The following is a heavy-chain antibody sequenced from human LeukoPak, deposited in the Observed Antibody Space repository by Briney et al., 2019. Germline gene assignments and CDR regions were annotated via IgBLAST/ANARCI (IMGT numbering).Heavy chain of an antibody. V-gene: IGHV4-39*07. J-gene: IGHJ4*02. CDR1: GGSISSSSYY. Sequence: MPSETLSLTCTVSGGSISSSSYYWGWIRQPPGKGLEWIGSIYYSGSTYYNPSLKSRVTISVDTSKNQFSLKLSSVTAADTAVYYCARDSQPPYYFDYWGQGTLVTVSS. CDR2: IYYSGST. D-gene: IGHD2-2*01. CDR3: ARDSQPPYYFDY.